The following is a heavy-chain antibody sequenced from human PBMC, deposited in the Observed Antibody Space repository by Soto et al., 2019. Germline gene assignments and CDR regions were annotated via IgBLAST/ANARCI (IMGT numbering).Heavy chain of an antibody. CDR2: IRTKVNSYAT. V-gene: IGHV3-73*01. J-gene: IGHJ4*02. D-gene: IGHD3-10*01. Sequence: EVQLVESGGGLVQPGGSLKLSCAASGFTFSGAAMHWVRQASGKGLEWVGRIRTKVNSYATAYGASVKSRFTISRDDSKNPTYLQMNSLNSEDTAVYCCTTEPGHYWGQGTLVTVSS. CDR1: GFTFSGAA. CDR3: TTEPGHY.